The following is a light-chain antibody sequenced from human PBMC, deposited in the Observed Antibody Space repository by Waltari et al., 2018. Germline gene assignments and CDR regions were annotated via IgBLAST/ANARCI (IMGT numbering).Light chain of an antibody. J-gene: IGLJ1*01. CDR1: SNNVGNQG. Sequence: QAGLTQPPSVSKALRQTATLTCTGNSNNVGNQGAPWLQQHQGHPPKLLSYRNNDRPSGISERFSASRSGNTASLTITGLQPEDEADYYCSAWDSNLSAYVFGSGTKVTVL. V-gene: IGLV10-54*04. CDR2: RNN. CDR3: SAWDSNLSAYV.